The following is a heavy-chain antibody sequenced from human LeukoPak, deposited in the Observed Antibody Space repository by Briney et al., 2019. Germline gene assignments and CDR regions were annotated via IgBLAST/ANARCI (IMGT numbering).Heavy chain of an antibody. CDR1: GFTFSSYW. J-gene: IGHJ4*02. D-gene: IGHD3-10*01. CDR3: ARAGPGWFGDIDY. Sequence: QPGGSLRLSCAASGFTFSSYWMHWVRQAPGKGLVWVSRINSDGSSTSYADPVKGRFTISRDNAKNTLYLQMNSLRAEDTAVYYCARAGPGWFGDIDYWGQGTLVTVSS. CDR2: INSDGSST. V-gene: IGHV3-74*01.